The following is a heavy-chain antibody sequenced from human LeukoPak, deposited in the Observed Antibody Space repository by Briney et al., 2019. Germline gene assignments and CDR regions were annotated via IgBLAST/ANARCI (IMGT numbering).Heavy chain of an antibody. V-gene: IGHV1-46*01. J-gene: IGHJ6*03. CDR2: INPGDGAT. CDR1: GFPFTMYY. Sequence: ASVNVSSKASGFPFTMYYIHWVRPAPGRGGAGMGMINPGDGATTYAQRFRGRVTDIRDQSTTTVYMDLRGLTSEDPAGFFCAREQRVGLTGRLGRLFASYYTYYYMDVWGRGTTVTVSS. D-gene: IGHD2-21*02. CDR3: AREQRVGLTGRLGRLFASYYTYYYMDV.